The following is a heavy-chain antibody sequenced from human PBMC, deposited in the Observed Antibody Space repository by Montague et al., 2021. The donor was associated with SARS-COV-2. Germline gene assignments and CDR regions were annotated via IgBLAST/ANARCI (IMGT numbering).Heavy chain of an antibody. CDR2: ISHGGAT. V-gene: IGHV4-34*01. CDR1: GGPLSGYF. D-gene: IGHD3-9*01. CDR3: ARAPTFYDVLTGHDSELDV. Sequence: SETLSLTCGVSGGPLSGYFWSWICQTPGKGLERIGDISHGGATKYNPTLKSRATVSVDTSRNQFSLTLNPVTAADTGVYYCARAPTFYDVLTGHDSELDVGGRGTWAIVSS. J-gene: IGHJ3*01.